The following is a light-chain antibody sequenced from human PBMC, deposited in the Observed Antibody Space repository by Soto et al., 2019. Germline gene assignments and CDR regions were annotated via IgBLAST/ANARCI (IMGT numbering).Light chain of an antibody. Sequence: EIVMTQSPATLSVSPGERATLSCRASQSVSSNLAWYQQKPGQAPRLLLYGASTRATGIPARFSGSGSGTGFTLTISSLQSEDFAVYYCQQYNDWPPSFGQGTNLEIK. J-gene: IGKJ2*03. CDR2: GAS. V-gene: IGKV3-15*01. CDR3: QQYNDWPPS. CDR1: QSVSSN.